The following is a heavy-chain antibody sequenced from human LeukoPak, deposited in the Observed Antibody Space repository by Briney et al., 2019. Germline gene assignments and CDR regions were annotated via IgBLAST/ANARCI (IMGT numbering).Heavy chain of an antibody. J-gene: IGHJ6*02. CDR1: GLTFSSYA. CDR3: AKHRGGRADSSRIGMDV. Sequence: SGGSLRLSCAASGLTFSSYAMSWVRQAPGKGLEWVSTISDNGGGTHYADSVKGRSTISRDNSKNTLYLQMNSLRAEDTAVYYCAKHRGGRADSSRIGMDVWGQGTTVTVSS. D-gene: IGHD6-19*01. V-gene: IGHV3-23*01. CDR2: ISDNGGGT.